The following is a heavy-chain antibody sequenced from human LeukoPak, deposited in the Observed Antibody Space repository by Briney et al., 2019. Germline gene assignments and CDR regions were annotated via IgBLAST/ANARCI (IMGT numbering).Heavy chain of an antibody. J-gene: IGHJ4*02. CDR2: INHSGST. CDR1: GGSFSGYY. V-gene: IGHV4-34*01. CDR3: AREVRVRVKYPGIAAAGTPLRY. D-gene: IGHD6-13*01. Sequence: SETLSLTCAVYGGSFSGYYWSWIRQPPGKGLEWIGEINHSGSTNYNPSLKSRVTISVDTSKNQFSLKLSSVTAADTAVYYCAREVRVRVKYPGIAAAGTPLRYWGQGTLVAVSS.